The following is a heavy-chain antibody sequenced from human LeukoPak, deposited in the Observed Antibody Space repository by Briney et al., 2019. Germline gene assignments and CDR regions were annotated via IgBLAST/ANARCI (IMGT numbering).Heavy chain of an antibody. CDR1: GGSFSGYY. Sequence: SETLSLTCAVYGGSFSGYYWSWIRQPPGKGLEWIGEINHSGSTSYNPSLKSRVTISVDTSKNQFSLKLSSVTAADTAVYYCARRTYYYDSSGYYPHWGQGTLVTVSS. V-gene: IGHV4-34*01. CDR2: INHSGST. D-gene: IGHD3-22*01. CDR3: ARRTYYYDSSGYYPH. J-gene: IGHJ4*02.